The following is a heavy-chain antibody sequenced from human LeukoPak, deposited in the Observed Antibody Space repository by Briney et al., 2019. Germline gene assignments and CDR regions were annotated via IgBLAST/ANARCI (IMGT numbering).Heavy chain of an antibody. D-gene: IGHD1-26*01. CDR3: ARDKIVGATYLDY. Sequence: PGGSLRLSCAASQFTFRSHWMSWVRQAPGKGLEWLANIRQDGNEKNYVDSVKGRFTISRDNAKNSLYLQLNNLRAEDTAIYYCARDKIVGATYLDYWGQGALVTVSS. CDR1: QFTFRSHW. J-gene: IGHJ4*02. CDR2: IRQDGNEK. V-gene: IGHV3-7*03.